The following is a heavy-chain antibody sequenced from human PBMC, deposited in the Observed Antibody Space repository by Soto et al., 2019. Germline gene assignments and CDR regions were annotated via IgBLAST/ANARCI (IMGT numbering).Heavy chain of an antibody. V-gene: IGHV3-23*01. J-gene: IGHJ6*02. CDR1: GFTFSSYA. Sequence: GGSLRLSCAASGFTFSSYAMSWVRQAPGKGLEWVSAISGSGGSTYYADSVKGRFTISRDNSKNTLYLQMNSLRAEDTAVYYCAKPPAIEAAGTTSYYYGMDVWGQGTTVTVSS. CDR2: ISGSGGST. D-gene: IGHD6-13*01. CDR3: AKPPAIEAAGTTSYYYGMDV.